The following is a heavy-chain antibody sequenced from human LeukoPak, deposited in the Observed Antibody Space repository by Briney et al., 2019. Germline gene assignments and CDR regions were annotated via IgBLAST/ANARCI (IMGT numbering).Heavy chain of an antibody. J-gene: IGHJ4*02. CDR1: GYTLTGYY. CDR2: INPNSGGT. CDR3: ARDGGYCSSTSCFNEIDY. Sequence: ASVKVSRKASGYTLTGYYMHWVRPAPGQGLEWVGWINPNSGGTNYAQKFQGRVTMTRDTSISTAYMELSRLRSDDTAVYYCARDGGYCSSTSCFNEIDYWGQGTLVTVSS. D-gene: IGHD2-2*01. V-gene: IGHV1-2*02.